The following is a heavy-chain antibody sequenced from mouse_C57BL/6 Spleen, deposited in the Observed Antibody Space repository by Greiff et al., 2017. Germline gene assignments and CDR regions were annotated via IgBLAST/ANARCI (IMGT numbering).Heavy chain of an antibody. CDR3: ARNSSPFAY. V-gene: IGHV1-50*01. J-gene: IGHJ3*01. D-gene: IGHD1-1*01. CDR1: GYTFTSYW. CDR2: IDPSDSYT. Sequence: QVQLQQPGAELVKPGASVKLSCKASGYTFTSYWMQWVKQRPGQGLEWIGEIDPSDSYTNYNQKFKGKATLPVDTSSSTAYMQLSSLTSVDSAVYYCARNSSPFAYWGQGTLVTVSA.